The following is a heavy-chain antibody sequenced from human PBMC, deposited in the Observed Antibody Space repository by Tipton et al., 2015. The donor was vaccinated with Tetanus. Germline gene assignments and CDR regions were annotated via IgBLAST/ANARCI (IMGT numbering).Heavy chain of an antibody. Sequence: TLSLTCTVSGSSISRSSHYWTWIRQPPGKEPEWVGYVYHSGATNYHPSLKTRLAISADTSKNQLSLNLRYVITADTAVYYCARANNDYPKKGPLDYWGQGILVTVSS. CDR1: GSSISRSSHY. V-gene: IGHV4-61*01. CDR2: VYHSGAT. D-gene: IGHD5-12*01. CDR3: ARANNDYPKKGPLDY. J-gene: IGHJ4*02.